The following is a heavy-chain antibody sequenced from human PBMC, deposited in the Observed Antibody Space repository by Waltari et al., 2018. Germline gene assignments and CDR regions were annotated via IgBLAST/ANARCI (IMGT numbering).Heavy chain of an antibody. Sequence: EVQLVESGGGLVQPGGSLRLSCTASGFSFSSYAMHWVRQAPGKGLEYFSAISGNGDSIYYADSVKGRFTISRDNSKNMLYLQMGSLRAEDMAVYYCARDHWGPDYWGQGTLVTVSS. CDR1: GFSFSSYA. V-gene: IGHV3-64*07. D-gene: IGHD7-27*01. CDR2: ISGNGDSI. CDR3: ARDHWGPDY. J-gene: IGHJ4*02.